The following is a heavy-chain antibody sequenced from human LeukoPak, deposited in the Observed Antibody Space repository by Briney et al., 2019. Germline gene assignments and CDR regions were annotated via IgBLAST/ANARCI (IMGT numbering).Heavy chain of an antibody. J-gene: IGHJ5*02. CDR2: IIGNGAST. D-gene: IGHD3-10*01. V-gene: IGHV3-64*01. CDR1: GFTFSRYA. Sequence: GGSLRLSCAASGFTFSRYAMHWVRQAPGKGLEYVSGIIGNGASTYYANSVKGRFTISRDNSKNTLYLQMGSLRAEDMVKYYCARAQWFGELPNCFDPWGQGTLVTV. CDR3: ARAQWFGELPNCFDP.